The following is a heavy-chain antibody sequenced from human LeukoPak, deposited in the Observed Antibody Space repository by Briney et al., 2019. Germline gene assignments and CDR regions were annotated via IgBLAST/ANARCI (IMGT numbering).Heavy chain of an antibody. D-gene: IGHD6-6*01. CDR2: ISWNSGSI. V-gene: IGHV3-9*01. CDR3: AKDIGIAARPGAFDI. Sequence: GGSLRLSCAASGFTFDDYAMHWVRQAPGKGLEWVSGISWNSGSIGYADSVKGRFTIFRDNAKNSLYLQMNSLRAEDTALYYCAKDIGIAARPGAFDIWGQGTMVAVSS. J-gene: IGHJ3*02. CDR1: GFTFDDYA.